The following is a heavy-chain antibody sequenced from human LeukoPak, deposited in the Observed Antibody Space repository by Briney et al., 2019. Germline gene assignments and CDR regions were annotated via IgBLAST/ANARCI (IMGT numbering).Heavy chain of an antibody. CDR1: GGSISSGGYS. D-gene: IGHD3-22*01. V-gene: IGHV4-30-2*01. Sequence: PSQTLSLTCAVSGGSISSGGYSWSWIRQPPGKGLEWIGYIYHSGSTHYNPSLKSRVTISVHRSKKQFSLKLSSVPAADTAVYYCARDREDSSDYYYFDYWGQGTLVTVSS. CDR2: IYHSGST. CDR3: ARDREDSSDYYYFDY. J-gene: IGHJ4*02.